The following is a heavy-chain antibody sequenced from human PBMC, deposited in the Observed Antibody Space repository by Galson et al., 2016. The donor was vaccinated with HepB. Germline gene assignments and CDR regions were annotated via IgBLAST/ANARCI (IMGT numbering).Heavy chain of an antibody. D-gene: IGHD1-1*01. V-gene: IGHV4-31*03. J-gene: IGHJ5*02. CDR3: ARQYNMIFDP. CDR2: ISYSWNT. CDR1: GGSISSGSYF. Sequence: TLSLTCTVSGGSISSGSYFWGWVRQHPGKGLEWIGYISYSWNTLYNPSLRSRVTISADTPKNQFSLKVNSATAADTAVYFCARQYNMIFDPWGQGTLVTVSS.